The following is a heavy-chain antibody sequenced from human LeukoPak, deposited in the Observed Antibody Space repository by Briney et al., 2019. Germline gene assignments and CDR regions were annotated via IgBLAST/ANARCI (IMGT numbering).Heavy chain of an antibody. CDR1: GFTFSSYA. J-gene: IGHJ4*02. CDR3: VKEDPGATFDY. V-gene: IGHV3-23*01. CDR2: ISSSGGIT. D-gene: IGHD1-26*01. Sequence: PGGSLRLSCAASGFTFSSYAMNWVRQAPGKGLEWVSGISSSGGITYYADSVKGRFTISRDNSKNTLYLQMNSLRGEDTAVYYCVKEDPGATFDYWGQGTLVTVSS.